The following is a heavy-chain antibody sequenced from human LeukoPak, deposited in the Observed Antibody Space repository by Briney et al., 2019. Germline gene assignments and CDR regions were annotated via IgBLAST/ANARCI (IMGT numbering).Heavy chain of an antibody. CDR2: IYTSGST. V-gene: IGHV4-4*07. CDR1: GGSIRSYY. CDR3: ARDPGYYGSGTRGAFDI. J-gene: IGHJ3*02. Sequence: SETLSLTCTVSGGSIRSYYWSWIRQPAGKGLEWIGRIYTSGSTNYNPSLKSRVTMSVDTSKNQFSLKLNSVTAADTAVYYCARDPGYYGSGTRGAFDIWGQGTMVTVSS. D-gene: IGHD3-10*01.